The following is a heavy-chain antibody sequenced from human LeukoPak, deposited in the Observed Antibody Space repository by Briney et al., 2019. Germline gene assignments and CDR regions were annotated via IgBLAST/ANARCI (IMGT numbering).Heavy chain of an antibody. CDR1: GGSISSGGYS. CDR3: ASYSSSSDYFDY. Sequence: PSQTLSLTCAVSGGSISSGGYSWSWIRQPPGKGLEWIGYIYHNGNTYYSPSLKSRVTISVDRSKNQLSLKLSSVTAADTAVYYCASYSSSSDYFDYWGQGTLVTVSS. CDR2: IYHNGNT. J-gene: IGHJ4*02. V-gene: IGHV4-30-2*01. D-gene: IGHD6-6*01.